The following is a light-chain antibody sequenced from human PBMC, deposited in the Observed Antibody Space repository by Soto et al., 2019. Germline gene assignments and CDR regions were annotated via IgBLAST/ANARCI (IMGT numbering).Light chain of an antibody. V-gene: IGKV1-12*01. Sequence: DIRIPKSPSPWPPSVGDGVTITGRGGQGFTSWLAWYQQKPGKAPKPLIYTESSLQSGVPSRFSGSGSGTDFTLTISSLQPEDFATYYCQQANSFPLTFGGGTKVEIK. CDR1: QGFTSW. CDR3: QQANSFPLT. CDR2: TES. J-gene: IGKJ4*01.